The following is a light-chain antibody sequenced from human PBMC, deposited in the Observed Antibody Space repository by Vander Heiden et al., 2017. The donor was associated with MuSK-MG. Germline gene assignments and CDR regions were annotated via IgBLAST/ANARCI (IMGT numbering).Light chain of an antibody. CDR1: QSISSW. V-gene: IGKV1-5*03. CDR2: KAS. Sequence: DIQMTQSPSTLSASVGDRVTITCRASQSISSWLAWYQQKPGKAPKLLIYKASSLERGVPSRFSGSGYGKEFTLTISSRQPDDFATYYCQQDNCYSAWTFGQGTKVEIK. J-gene: IGKJ1*01. CDR3: QQDNCYSAWT.